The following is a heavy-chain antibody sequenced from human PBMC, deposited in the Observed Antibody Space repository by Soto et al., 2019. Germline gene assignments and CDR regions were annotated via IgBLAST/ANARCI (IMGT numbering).Heavy chain of an antibody. J-gene: IGHJ3*02. Sequence: QMQLEESGPGLVKPSETLSLTCSVSGGSVSDYYGHWIRQSPGTGLEWIGYLSSSGATSYSPPLRRRVTISLDSSQNRLSLKIISGIAADAGLYYGAMDIWIDDADRDVNFNIWEPGTLVTVYS. V-gene: IGHV4-59*08. CDR2: LSSSGAT. D-gene: IGHD1-1*01. CDR3: AMDIWIDDADRDVNFNI. CDR1: GGSVSDYY.